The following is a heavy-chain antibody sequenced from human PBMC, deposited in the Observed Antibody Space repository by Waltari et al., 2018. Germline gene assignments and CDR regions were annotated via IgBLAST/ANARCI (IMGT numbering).Heavy chain of an antibody. Sequence: EVQLLESGGGLVPPGGSLRLSCAASGFTFSSYAMIWVRQAPGKGLEWVSAISGSGGSTYYADSVKGRFTISRDNSKNTLYLQMNSLRAEDTAVYYCAETYDSQIRFGAFDIWGQGTMVTVSS. V-gene: IGHV3-23*01. CDR2: ISGSGGST. CDR3: AETYDSQIRFGAFDI. CDR1: GFTFSSYA. D-gene: IGHD3-22*01. J-gene: IGHJ3*02.